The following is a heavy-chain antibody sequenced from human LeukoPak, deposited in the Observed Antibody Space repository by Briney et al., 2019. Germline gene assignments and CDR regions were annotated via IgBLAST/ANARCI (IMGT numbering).Heavy chain of an antibody. J-gene: IGHJ4*02. CDR1: GFTFSSYG. V-gene: IGHV3-7*01. Sequence: GGSLRLSCAASGFTFSSYGMHWVRQAPGKGLEWVANIKQDGSEKYYVDSVKGRFTISKDNAKNSLYLQMNSLRAEDTAVYYCARDGGRNNDYWGQGTLVTVSS. D-gene: IGHD3-3*01. CDR2: IKQDGSEK. CDR3: ARDGGRNNDY.